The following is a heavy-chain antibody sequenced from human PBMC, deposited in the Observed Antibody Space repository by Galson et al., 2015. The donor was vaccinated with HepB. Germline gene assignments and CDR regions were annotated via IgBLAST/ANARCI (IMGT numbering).Heavy chain of an antibody. Sequence: SVKVSCKVSGYTLTELSMHWVRQAPGKGLEWMGGFDPEDGETIYAQKFQGRVTMTEDTSTDTAYMELSSLRSEDTAVYYCATAYPNSGYDLGDYWGRGTLVTVSS. CDR2: FDPEDGET. CDR3: ATAYPNSGYDLGDY. V-gene: IGHV1-24*01. CDR1: GYTLTELS. D-gene: IGHD5-12*01. J-gene: IGHJ4*02.